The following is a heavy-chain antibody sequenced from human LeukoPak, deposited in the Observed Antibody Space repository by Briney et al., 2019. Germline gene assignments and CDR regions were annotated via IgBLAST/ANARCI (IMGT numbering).Heavy chain of an antibody. CDR3: AKDYYYDSSGYYSGLDDY. CDR2: ISARGGST. CDR1: GFTFSGYA. Sequence: GGSLRLSCAASGFTFSGYAMSWVRQAPGKGLEWVSAISARGGSTYYADSVKGRFSISRDNSKNTLYLQMNSLRAEDTAVYYCAKDYYYDSSGYYSGLDDYWGQGTLVTVSS. J-gene: IGHJ4*02. V-gene: IGHV3-23*01. D-gene: IGHD3-22*01.